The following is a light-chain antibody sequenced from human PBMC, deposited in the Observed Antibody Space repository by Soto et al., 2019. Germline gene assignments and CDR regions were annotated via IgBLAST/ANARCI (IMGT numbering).Light chain of an antibody. CDR1: QDISSS. V-gene: IGKV1-13*02. CDR2: GAS. CDR3: QQTKSYPST. J-gene: IGKJ4*01. Sequence: AIQLTQSPSSLSASVGDRVTITCRASQDISSSLAWYQQEAGKAPKLLIYGASILQSGVPSGFSGSGFGTDFTLTISSLRAEEFAIYFCQQTKSYPSTFGGGTRVEI.